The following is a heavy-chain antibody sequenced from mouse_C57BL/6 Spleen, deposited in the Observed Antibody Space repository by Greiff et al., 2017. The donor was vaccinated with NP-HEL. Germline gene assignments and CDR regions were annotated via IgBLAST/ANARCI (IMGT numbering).Heavy chain of an antibody. D-gene: IGHD1-1*01. V-gene: IGHV14-4*01. CDR3: TLHYYGSSWDWYFDV. CDR1: GFNIKDDY. J-gene: IGHJ1*03. CDR2: IDPENGDT. Sequence: EVQLQQSGAELVRPGASVKLSCTASGFNIKDDYMHWVKQRPEQGLEWIGWIDPENGDTEYASKFQGKATITADTSSNTAYLQLSSLTSEYTAVYYCTLHYYGSSWDWYFDVWGTGTTVTVSS.